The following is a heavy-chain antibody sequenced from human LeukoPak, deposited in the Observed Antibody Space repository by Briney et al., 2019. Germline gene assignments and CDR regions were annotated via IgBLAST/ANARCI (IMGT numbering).Heavy chain of an antibody. CDR3: ARGEYYYDSSGRDAFDI. CDR2: INPNSGGT. V-gene: IGHV1-2*06. D-gene: IGHD3-22*01. J-gene: IGHJ3*02. CDR1: GYTFTSYY. Sequence: ASVQVSCKASGYTFTSYYMHWVRQAPGQGLEWMGRINPNSGGTNYAQKFQGRVTMTRDTSISTAYMELSRLRSDDTAVYYCARGEYYYDSSGRDAFDIWGQGTMVTVSS.